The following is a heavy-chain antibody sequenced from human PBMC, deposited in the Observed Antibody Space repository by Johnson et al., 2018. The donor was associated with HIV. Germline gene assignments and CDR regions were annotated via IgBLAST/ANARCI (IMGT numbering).Heavy chain of an antibody. J-gene: IGHJ3*02. D-gene: IGHD1-26*01. CDR2: ISYDGSNK. V-gene: IGHV3-30*04. CDR3: ARAKGGSYSDEQGAFDI. Sequence: QMLLVESGGGVVQPGGSLRLSCAASGFTFSSYAMHWVRQAPGKGLEWVAVISYDGSNKYYADSVKGRFTISRDNSKNTLYLKMNSLRAEDTAVYYCARAKGGSYSDEQGAFDIWGQGTMVTVSS. CDR1: GFTFSSYA.